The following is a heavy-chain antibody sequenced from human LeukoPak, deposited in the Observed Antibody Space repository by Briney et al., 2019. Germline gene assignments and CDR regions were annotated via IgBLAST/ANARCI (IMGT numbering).Heavy chain of an antibody. Sequence: GGSLRLSCAASGFTFSSYAMSWVRQAPGKGLEWVSAISGSGGSTYYADSVKGRFTIARDNSKNTLHLQMNSLRDEDAAVYYCAKEAVAGDYFNYWGQGTLVTVSS. V-gene: IGHV3-23*01. J-gene: IGHJ4*02. D-gene: IGHD6-19*01. CDR1: GFTFSSYA. CDR3: AKEAVAGDYFNY. CDR2: ISGSGGST.